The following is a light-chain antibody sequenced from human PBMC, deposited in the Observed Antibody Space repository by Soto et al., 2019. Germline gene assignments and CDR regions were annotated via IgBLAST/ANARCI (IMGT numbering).Light chain of an antibody. CDR1: SSEVGGYNY. CDR2: DVS. CDR3: SSYTTSNTRQIV. J-gene: IGLJ1*01. Sequence: QSVLTQPASVSGSPGQSITISCTGNSSEVGGYNYVSWYQHHPGKAPKIMIFDVSNRPSGVSNRFSGSKSGNPASLTFSGFQPEDEADYYGSSYTTSNTRQIVFGTGTKVTVL. V-gene: IGLV2-14*03.